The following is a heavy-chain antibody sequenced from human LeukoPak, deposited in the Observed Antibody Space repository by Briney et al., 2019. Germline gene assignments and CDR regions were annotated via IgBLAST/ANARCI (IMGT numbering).Heavy chain of an antibody. D-gene: IGHD3-22*01. Sequence: GSLRLSCAASGFTFSTYAMSWVRRAPGKGLEWIGSIYYSGSTYYNPSLKSRVTISVDTSKNQFSLKLSSVTAADTAVYYCARDHYYDSSGYTFRHWGQGTLVTVSS. CDR1: GFTFSTYA. V-gene: IGHV4-39*07. J-gene: IGHJ1*01. CDR2: IYYSGST. CDR3: ARDHYYDSSGYTFRH.